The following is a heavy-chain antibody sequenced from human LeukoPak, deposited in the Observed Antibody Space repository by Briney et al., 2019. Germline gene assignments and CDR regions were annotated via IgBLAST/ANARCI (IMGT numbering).Heavy chain of an antibody. CDR3: ATRNFGDYGAFDI. CDR1: GYTLSDLA. V-gene: IGHV1-24*01. J-gene: IGHJ3*02. CDR2: LHPEDGEA. D-gene: IGHD4-17*01. Sequence: ASVKVSCKVSGYTLSDLAMHWVRQAPGKGLEWMGGLHPEDGEATYAQPLQGRVTMTEDTSTDTAYMELSSLRSDDTAVYCCATRNFGDYGAFDIWGQGTLVTVSS.